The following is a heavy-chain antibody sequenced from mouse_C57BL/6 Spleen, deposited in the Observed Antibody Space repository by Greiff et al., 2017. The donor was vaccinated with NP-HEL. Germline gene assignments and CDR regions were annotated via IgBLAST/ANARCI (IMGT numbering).Heavy chain of an antibody. V-gene: IGHV1-81*01. J-gene: IGHJ2*01. CDR3: ARGRTGSLFDY. Sequence: QVQLKQSGAELARPGASVKLSCKASGYTFTSYGISWVKQRTGQGLEWIGEIYPRSGNTYYNEKFKGKATLTADKSSSTAYMELRSLTSEDSAVYFGARGRTGSLFDYWGQGTTLTVSS. D-gene: IGHD4-1*01. CDR2: IYPRSGNT. CDR1: GYTFTSYG.